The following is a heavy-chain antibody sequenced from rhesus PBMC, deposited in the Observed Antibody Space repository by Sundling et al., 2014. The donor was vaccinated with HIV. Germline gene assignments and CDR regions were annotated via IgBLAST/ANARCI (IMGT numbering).Heavy chain of an antibody. Sequence: EIQLVETGGGLVQPGGSLKLSCAASGFTFSSYGMSWVRQAPGKGLEWVSAINSGGGSTYYADSVKGRFTISRDNSKNTLSLQMNSLRAEDTAVYYCAKVLYRNYFDYWGQGVLVTVSS. CDR3: AKVLYRNYFDY. CDR2: INSGGGST. CDR1: GFTFSSYG. V-gene: IGHV3S42*01. D-gene: IGHD2-15*01. J-gene: IGHJ4*01.